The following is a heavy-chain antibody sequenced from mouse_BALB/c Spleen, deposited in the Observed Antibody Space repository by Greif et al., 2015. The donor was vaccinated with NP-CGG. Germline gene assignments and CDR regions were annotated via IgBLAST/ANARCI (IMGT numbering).Heavy chain of an antibody. Sequence: EVQRVESGGDLVKPGGSLKLSCAASGFTFSSYGMSWVRQTPDKRLEWVATISSGGSYTYYPDSVKGRFTISRDNAKNTLYLQMSSLKSEDTAMYYCASLDGYYDAMDYWGQGTSVTVSS. V-gene: IGHV5-6*01. J-gene: IGHJ4*01. CDR1: GFTFSSYG. CDR2: ISSGGSYT. CDR3: ASLDGYYDAMDY. D-gene: IGHD2-3*01.